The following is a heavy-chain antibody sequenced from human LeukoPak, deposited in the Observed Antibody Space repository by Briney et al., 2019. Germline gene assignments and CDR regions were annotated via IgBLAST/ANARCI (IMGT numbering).Heavy chain of an antibody. V-gene: IGHV3-74*01. CDR3: ASEYYDSSGANTFDY. J-gene: IGHJ4*02. CDR2: INSDGSST. D-gene: IGHD3-22*01. CDR1: GFTFSSYW. Sequence: GGSLRLSCAASGFTFSSYWMHWVRQAPGKGLVWVSRINSDGSSTSYADSVKGRFTISRDNAKNTLYLQMNSLRSDDTAVYYCASEYYDSSGANTFDYWGQGTLVTVSS.